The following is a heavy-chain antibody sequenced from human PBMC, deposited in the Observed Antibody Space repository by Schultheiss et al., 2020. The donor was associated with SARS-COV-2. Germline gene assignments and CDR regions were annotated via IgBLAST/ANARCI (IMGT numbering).Heavy chain of an antibody. CDR3: TTDINPFGDYAVLDYYYYMDV. D-gene: IGHD4-17*01. J-gene: IGHJ6*03. CDR2: ISGSGGST. V-gene: IGHV3-23*01. CDR1: GFTFSSYG. Sequence: GSLRLSCAASGFTFSSYGMHWVRQAPGKGLEWVSAISGSGGSTYYADSVKGRFTISRDNSKNTLFLQMNSLKTEDTAVYYCTTDINPFGDYAVLDYYYYMDVWGKGTTVTVSS.